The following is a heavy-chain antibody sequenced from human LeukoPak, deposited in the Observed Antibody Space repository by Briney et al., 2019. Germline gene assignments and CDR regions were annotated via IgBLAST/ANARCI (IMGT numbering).Heavy chain of an antibody. CDR1: GYTFTGYY. CDR2: INPDSGGT. Sequence: GASVKVSCKASGYTFTGYYMHWVRQAPGQGLEWMGWINPDSGGTNYAQKFQGRVTMTRDTSISTAYMELSRLRSDDTAVYYCARVGRRGADYYYYMDVWGKGTTVTVSS. J-gene: IGHJ6*03. D-gene: IGHD1-26*01. CDR3: ARVGRRGADYYYYMDV. V-gene: IGHV1-2*02.